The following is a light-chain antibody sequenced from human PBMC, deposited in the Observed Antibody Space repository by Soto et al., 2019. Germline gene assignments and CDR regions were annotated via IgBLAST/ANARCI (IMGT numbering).Light chain of an antibody. Sequence: DIPMTQSPSTLSGSLGDGVTFTCRASQTVSSWLSWYQQKPGKAPKRLIYKASTLNSGVPSRFSGSGSGTEFTLTISSLQPDDFATYYCQQYHSYSEAFGQGTKVELK. CDR2: KAS. V-gene: IGKV1-5*03. CDR1: QTVSSW. J-gene: IGKJ1*01. CDR3: QQYHSYSEA.